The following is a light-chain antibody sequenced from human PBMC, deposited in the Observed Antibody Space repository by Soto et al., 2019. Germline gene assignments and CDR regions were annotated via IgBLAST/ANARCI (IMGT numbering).Light chain of an antibody. J-gene: IGKJ4*01. Sequence: EIVMTQSPATLSVSPGERATLSCRASQSVSYNLACYQQKPGQGPRLLIYGAFTRATGIPARFSGSGSGTEFTLTISSLPSEDFGVYYWQQYKNWPPLTFGGGTKVEIK. CDR1: QSVSYN. CDR3: QQYKNWPPLT. V-gene: IGKV3-15*01. CDR2: GAF.